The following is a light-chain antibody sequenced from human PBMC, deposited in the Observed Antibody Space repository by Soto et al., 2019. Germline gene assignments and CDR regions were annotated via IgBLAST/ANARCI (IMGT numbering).Light chain of an antibody. J-gene: IGKJ1*01. V-gene: IGKV3-20*01. Sequence: EIVLTQSPGTLSLSPGERATLSCRASQTVSSSYLAWYQQKPGRAPRLLIYGASSRASGISDRFSGSGSGTDFTLTISRLEPEDFAVYYCQQYGGSRTFGQGTKVEI. CDR2: GAS. CDR3: QQYGGSRT. CDR1: QTVSSSY.